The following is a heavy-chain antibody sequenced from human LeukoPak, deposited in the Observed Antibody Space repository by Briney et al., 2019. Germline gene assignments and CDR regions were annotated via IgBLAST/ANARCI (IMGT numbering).Heavy chain of an antibody. D-gene: IGHD3-22*01. J-gene: IGHJ1*01. CDR3: ARSQSYYCDSSGGSEYFQH. CDR1: GGTFSSYA. Sequence: ASVKVSCKASGGTFSSYAISWVRQAPGQGLEWMGGIIPIFGTANYAQKFQGRVTITADESTSTAYMELSSLRSEDTAVYYCARSQSYYCDSSGGSEYFQHWGQGTLVTVSS. CDR2: IIPIFGTA. V-gene: IGHV1-69*13.